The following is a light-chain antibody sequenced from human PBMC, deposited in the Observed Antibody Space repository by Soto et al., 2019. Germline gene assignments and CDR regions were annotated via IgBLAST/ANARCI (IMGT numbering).Light chain of an antibody. Sequence: EIVLTQSPVTLSLSPGERATLSCRASQSVSNNYLAWYQHKPGQAPRLLIYGASSRATGIADRFSGSGSGTDFTLTISRLEPEDFAVYYCQQYGNSPRTFGQGTKVDIK. CDR2: GAS. CDR3: QQYGNSPRT. V-gene: IGKV3-20*01. J-gene: IGKJ1*01. CDR1: QSVSNNY.